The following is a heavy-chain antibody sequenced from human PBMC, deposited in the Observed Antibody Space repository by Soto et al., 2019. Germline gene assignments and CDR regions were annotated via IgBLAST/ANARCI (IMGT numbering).Heavy chain of an antibody. V-gene: IGHV3-33*01. CDR3: ARDPGQRWLVIVDYYGMDV. CDR2: IWYDGSNK. CDR1: GFTFSSYG. Sequence: GGSLRLSCAASGFTFSSYGMHWVRQAPGKGLEWVAVIWYDGSNKYYADSVKGRLTISRDNSKNTPYLQMNSLRAEDTAVYYCARDPGQRWLVIVDYYGMDVWGQGTTVTV. D-gene: IGHD6-19*01. J-gene: IGHJ6*02.